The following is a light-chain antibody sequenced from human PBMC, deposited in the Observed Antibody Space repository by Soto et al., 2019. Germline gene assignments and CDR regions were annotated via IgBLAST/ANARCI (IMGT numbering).Light chain of an antibody. CDR1: QNIRSW. J-gene: IGKJ3*01. Sequence: DIQMTQSPSTLSASVGDRVSITCRASQNIRSWLAWYQHKPGKAPKLLIYKESTLDSGVPSRFSGSGSGTDFTLTISSLQPDDFATYYCQQYDRYSLSFGPGTKVEIK. V-gene: IGKV1-5*03. CDR3: QQYDRYSLS. CDR2: KES.